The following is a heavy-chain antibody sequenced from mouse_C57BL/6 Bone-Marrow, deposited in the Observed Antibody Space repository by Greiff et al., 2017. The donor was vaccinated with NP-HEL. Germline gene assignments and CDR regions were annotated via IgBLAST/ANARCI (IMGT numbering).Heavy chain of an antibody. V-gene: IGHV1-64*01. D-gene: IGHD2-4*01. Sequence: QVQLQQSGAELVKPGASVKLSCKASGYTFTSYWMHWVKQRPGQGLEWIGMIHPNSGSTNYNEKFKSKATLTVDKSSSTAYMQLSSLTSEDSAVYYCARLAFYYDYEDYWGQGTTLTVSS. J-gene: IGHJ2*01. CDR1: GYTFTSYW. CDR3: ARLAFYYDYEDY. CDR2: IHPNSGST.